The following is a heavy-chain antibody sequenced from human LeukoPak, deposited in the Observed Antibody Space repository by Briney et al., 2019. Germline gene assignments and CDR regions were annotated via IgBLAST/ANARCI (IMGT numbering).Heavy chain of an antibody. CDR2: IKQDESEK. V-gene: IGHV3-7*01. J-gene: IGHJ5*02. CDR1: GFSFSNYW. CDR3: AKAGAWIQLSP. Sequence: PGGSLRLSCSASGFSFSNYWMSWVRQAPGKGLEWVANIKQDESEKDYVGSVKGRFTISRDNSKNTLYLQMNSLRAEDTAVYYCAKAGAWIQLSPWGQGTLVTVCS. D-gene: IGHD5-18*01.